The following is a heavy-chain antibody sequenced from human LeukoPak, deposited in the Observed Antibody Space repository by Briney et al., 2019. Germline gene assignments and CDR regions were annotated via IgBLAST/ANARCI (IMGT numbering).Heavy chain of an antibody. Sequence: GGTLRLSCAASGFTFSSYEMNWVRQAPGKGLEWVSYISGSGGTIYYGDSVKGRFTISRDNAKNSMYLQMNSLRAEDTAVYYCARGFVSYISSWLHGFDIWGQGTMVTVSS. D-gene: IGHD6-13*01. CDR1: GFTFSSYE. CDR3: ARGFVSYISSWLHGFDI. CDR2: ISGSGGTI. J-gene: IGHJ3*02. V-gene: IGHV3-48*03.